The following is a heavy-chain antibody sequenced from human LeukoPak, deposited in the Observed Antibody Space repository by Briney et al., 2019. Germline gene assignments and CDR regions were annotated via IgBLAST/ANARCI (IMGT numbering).Heavy chain of an antibody. V-gene: IGHV3-21*01. CDR1: GFTFSSYS. CDR3: ARESSGWYDY. CDR2: ISSSSGYI. Sequence: PGGSLRLSCAASGFTFSSYSMNWVRQAPGKGLEWVSSISSSSGYIYYADSVKGRFTISRDNTKSSLYLQMNSLRAEDTAVYYCARESSGWYDYWGQGTLVTVSS. D-gene: IGHD6-19*01. J-gene: IGHJ4*02.